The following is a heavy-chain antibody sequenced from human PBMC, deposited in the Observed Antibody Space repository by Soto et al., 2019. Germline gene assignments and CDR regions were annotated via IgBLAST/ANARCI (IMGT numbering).Heavy chain of an antibody. V-gene: IGHV1-3*01. D-gene: IGHD5-18*01. J-gene: IGHJ4*02. CDR3: ARDAGYTFGTLNY. CDR2: MNAGVGNT. Sequence: HVELVQSGADVKKPGASVTISCKASGYTFTDYALHWVRQAPGQRLEWMGWMNAGVGNTLYSQKFQGRITITRDTSASTTYMELNSLKSEDTAIYYCARDAGYTFGTLNYWGPGTLVTVSS. CDR1: GYTFTDYA.